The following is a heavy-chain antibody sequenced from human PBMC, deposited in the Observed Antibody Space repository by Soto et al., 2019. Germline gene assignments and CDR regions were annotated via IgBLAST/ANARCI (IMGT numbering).Heavy chain of an antibody. J-gene: IGHJ1*01. CDR1: SGSVSNDNW. CDR2: VHYYGGT. V-gene: IGHV4-4*02. D-gene: IGHD3-16*01. CDR3: TKNSAYALDY. Sequence: TLSLTCGVSSGSVSNDNWWSWVRQSPGKGLEWIGEVHYYGGTNYNPSLESRVTISVDTSRNKFSLRLNSVTAADTAIYYCTKNSAYALDYWGQGTLVTVSS.